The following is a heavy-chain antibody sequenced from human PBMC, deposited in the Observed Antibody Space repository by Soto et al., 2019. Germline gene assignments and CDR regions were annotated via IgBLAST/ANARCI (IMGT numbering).Heavy chain of an antibody. Sequence: ASVKVSFKASGYTFTSYGISWLRQAPGQGLEWMGWISAYNGNTNYAQKLQGRVTMTTDTSTSTAYMELRSLRSDDTAVYYCARERRELRVSAHAFDIWGQGTMVTVSS. D-gene: IGHD1-26*01. J-gene: IGHJ3*02. V-gene: IGHV1-18*01. CDR3: ARERRELRVSAHAFDI. CDR1: GYTFTSYG. CDR2: ISAYNGNT.